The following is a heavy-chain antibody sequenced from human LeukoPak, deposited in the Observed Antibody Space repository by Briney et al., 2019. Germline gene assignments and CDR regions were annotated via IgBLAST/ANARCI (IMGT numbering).Heavy chain of an antibody. CDR1: GITFSDQA. V-gene: IGHV3-23*01. D-gene: IGHD1-26*01. CDR3: ALRVGGSYFPRYFNY. CDR2: ISATGLTT. J-gene: IGHJ4*02. Sequence: AASLSLSCAAYGITFSDQAMSWLRQAPGKGLEWVSTISATGLTTHFADSVRGLFTISRDHSKNTVYLQMNTLSADDTAMYYCALRVGGSYFPRYFNYWGQGTLVTVSS.